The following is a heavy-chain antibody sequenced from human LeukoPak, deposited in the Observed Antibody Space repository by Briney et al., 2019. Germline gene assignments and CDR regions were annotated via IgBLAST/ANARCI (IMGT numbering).Heavy chain of an antibody. V-gene: IGHV4-38-2*02. CDR3: ARSSRSWSTFDN. CDR1: GYSISSGYY. CDR2: IYHSGST. J-gene: IGHJ4*02. Sequence: SETLSLTCSVSGYSISSGYYWGWIRQPPGKGLEWIGEIYHSGSTNYNPSLKSRVSISVDKSKNQFSLKLSSVTAADTAVYYCARSSRSWSTFDNWGQGTLVTVSS. D-gene: IGHD2-2*01.